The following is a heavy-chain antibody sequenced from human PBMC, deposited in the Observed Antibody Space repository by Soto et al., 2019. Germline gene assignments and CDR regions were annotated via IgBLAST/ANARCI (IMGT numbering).Heavy chain of an antibody. V-gene: IGHV3-21*01. J-gene: IGHJ4*02. D-gene: IGHD1-26*01. Sequence: GGSLRLSCAASGFTFSNYSMNWVRQAPGKGLEWVSSISSNYYIYYADSVKGRFTISRDNAKNSLYLQMNSLRAEDTAVYYCARDLTGATLWGQGTLVTVSS. CDR2: ISSNYYI. CDR1: GFTFSNYS. CDR3: ARDLTGATL.